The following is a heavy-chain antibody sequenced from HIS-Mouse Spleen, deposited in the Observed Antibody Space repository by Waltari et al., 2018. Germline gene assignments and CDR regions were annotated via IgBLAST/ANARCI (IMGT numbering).Heavy chain of an antibody. Sequence: QVQLQESGPGLVKPSQTLSLTCTVSGGSISSGGYYWSWIRQHPGKGLEWIGYIYYRGRPYANPSLKSRVTVSVDTSKNQFSLKLSSVTAADTAVYYCARSPYYDFWSGYSDNWFDPWGQGTLVTVSS. D-gene: IGHD3-3*01. CDR1: GGSISSGGYY. V-gene: IGHV4-31*03. CDR2: IYYRGRP. CDR3: ARSPYYDFWSGYSDNWFDP. J-gene: IGHJ5*02.